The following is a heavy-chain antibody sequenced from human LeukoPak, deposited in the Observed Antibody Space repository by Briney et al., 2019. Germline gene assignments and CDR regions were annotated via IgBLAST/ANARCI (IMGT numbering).Heavy chain of an antibody. CDR3: ARKQTGTMYDV. J-gene: IGHJ4*02. Sequence: SETLSLTCFVPGGSISISSYYWAWIRQSPGRGLEGIGTFSSGESSYYNPSLTSRVSISKDTSDNQFSLRLYSVTAADTAVYYCARKQTGTMYDVWGQGTQVTVSS. CDR2: FSSGESS. V-gene: IGHV4-39*07. CDR1: GGSISISSYY. D-gene: IGHD1-7*01.